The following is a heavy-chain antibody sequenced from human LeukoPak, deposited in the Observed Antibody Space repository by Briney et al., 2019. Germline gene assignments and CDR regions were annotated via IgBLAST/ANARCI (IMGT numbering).Heavy chain of an antibody. V-gene: IGHV4-4*07. CDR3: ARDRIVAAGTSYSFDN. Sequence: SETLSFTASGYACTISSFYWSWIPHPHGKGLKWIVHIYSSGSTYYNHSLESRVIISVDTSKNQFSLKLSSVITAHTAVYYCARDRIVAAGTSYSFDNCGQGTLVTVSS. D-gene: IGHD6-13*01. J-gene: IGHJ4*02. CDR2: IYSSGST. CDR1: ACTISSFY.